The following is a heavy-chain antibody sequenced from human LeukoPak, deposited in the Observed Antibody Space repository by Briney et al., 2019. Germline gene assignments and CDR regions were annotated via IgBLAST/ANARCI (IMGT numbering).Heavy chain of an antibody. CDR3: ARPRDFDWYAFDI. V-gene: IGHV5-51*01. CDR2: IYPGDSDT. CDR1: GYIFTSYW. J-gene: IGHJ3*02. Sequence: GESLKISCKGSGYIFTSYWIGWVRQLPGKGLEWMGIIYPGDSDTRYSPSFQGQVTISADKSISTAYLQWSSLKASDTAMYYCARPRDFDWYAFDIWGQGTMVTVSS. D-gene: IGHD3-9*01.